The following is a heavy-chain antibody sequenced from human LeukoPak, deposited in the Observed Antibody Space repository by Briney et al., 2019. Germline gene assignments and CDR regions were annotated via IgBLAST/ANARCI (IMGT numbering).Heavy chain of an antibody. CDR3: AKIVRYYYDSSGYRGYFDY. CDR2: ISGSGCST. J-gene: IGHJ4*02. CDR1: GFTFSSYA. D-gene: IGHD3-22*01. Sequence: GASLRLSCAASGFTFSSYAMSWVRQAPGKGLEWVSAISGSGCSTYYADSVKGRFTISRANSKNTLYLQMNSLRAEDTAAYYCAKIVRYYYDSSGYRGYFDYWGQGTLVTVSS. V-gene: IGHV3-23*01.